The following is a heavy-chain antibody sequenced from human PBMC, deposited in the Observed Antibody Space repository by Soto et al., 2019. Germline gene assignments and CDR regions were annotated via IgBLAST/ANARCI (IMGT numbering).Heavy chain of an antibody. CDR3: ARDNPDIVVVPAAMLGWFDP. V-gene: IGHV4-30-4*01. J-gene: IGHJ5*02. Sequence: QVQLQESGPGLVKPSQTLSLTCTVSGGSISSGDYYWSWIRQPPGKGLEWIGYIYYSGSTYYNPSLKSRVTISVDTSKNQFSLKLSSVTAADTAVYYCARDNPDIVVVPAAMLGWFDPWGQGTLVTVSS. CDR2: IYYSGST. CDR1: GGSISSGDYY. D-gene: IGHD2-2*01.